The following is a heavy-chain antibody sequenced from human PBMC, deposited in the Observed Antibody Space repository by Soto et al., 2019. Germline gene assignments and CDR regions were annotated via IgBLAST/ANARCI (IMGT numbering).Heavy chain of an antibody. CDR1: GLTFSSYP. CDR3: ANDGYRNPSTYNFNKEGMGNRNTAS. Sequence: GQSMRLSCAAYGLTFSSYPMSWVLQAPGQSLEWVSGISGSGGSTYYADSVKGRITSWRYNYKYKLYLQMNSRRDKGTAVYFSANDGYRNPSTYNFNKEGMGNRNTASWG. CDR2: ISGSGGST. J-gene: IGHJ5*01. V-gene: IGHV3-23*01. D-gene: IGHD1-1*01.